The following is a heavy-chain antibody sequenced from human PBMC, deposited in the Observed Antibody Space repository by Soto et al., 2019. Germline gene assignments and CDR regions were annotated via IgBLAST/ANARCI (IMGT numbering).Heavy chain of an antibody. CDR1: GFTFSTYG. D-gene: IGHD6-19*01. CDR3: AKQFGTGWYYFDH. V-gene: IGHV3-30*18. CDR2: ISYDGTNK. J-gene: IGHJ4*02. Sequence: QVKLVQSGGGEVQPGRSLRLSCAASGFTFSTYGMHWVRQAPGKGLEWVALISYDGTNKYYGDSVKGRFTISRDNSKNTVYLQMNSLRDEDTAVYYCAKQFGTGWYYFDHWGQGTLVTVSS.